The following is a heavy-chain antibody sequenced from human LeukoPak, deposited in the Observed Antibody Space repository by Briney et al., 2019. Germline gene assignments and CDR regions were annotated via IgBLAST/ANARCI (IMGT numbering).Heavy chain of an antibody. Sequence: GESLKISCEASGYTFSGYWIGWVRQMPGKGLGWMGIIYSADSNTRYSPSFQGQVTMSVDTSVSAGYLQWNSLKASDTAVYYCERYGGHTLRNWYFDYWGQGTLVTVSS. D-gene: IGHD2-15*01. CDR1: GYTFSGYW. CDR2: IYSADSNT. V-gene: IGHV5-51*01. CDR3: ERYGGHTLRNWYFDY. J-gene: IGHJ4*02.